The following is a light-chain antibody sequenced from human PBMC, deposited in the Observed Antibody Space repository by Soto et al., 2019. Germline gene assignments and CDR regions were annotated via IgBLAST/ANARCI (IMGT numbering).Light chain of an antibody. J-gene: IGKJ1*01. CDR3: LHYNKRPRWT. CDR1: QSISSN. CDR2: DTS. V-gene: IGKV3-15*01. Sequence: EIVITQSPYMLSVSPGERATLPCRVSQSISSNLAWYQQKPGQAPRLLIYDTSTRATSIPARFSGSGSGTEFTLTISGLQSEDFAVYYCLHYNKRPRWTFGQGTKVDIK.